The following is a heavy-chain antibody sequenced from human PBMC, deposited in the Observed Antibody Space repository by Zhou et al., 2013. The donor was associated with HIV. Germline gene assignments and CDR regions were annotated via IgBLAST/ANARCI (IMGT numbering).Heavy chain of an antibody. CDR2: INPNTGGT. Sequence: QVHLVQSGAEVKKPGASVKVSCKASGYTFTAYHIHWVRQAPGQGLEWMAWINPNTGGTNYAQKFQGRVTLTRDTSINTGYMEVSSLRSDDTGRSITGARQIAVSGLRRGQGNPRSPS. D-gene: IGHD6-19*01. V-gene: IGHV1-2*02. J-gene: IGHJ4*02. CDR1: GYTFTAYH. CDR3: ARQIAVSGLR.